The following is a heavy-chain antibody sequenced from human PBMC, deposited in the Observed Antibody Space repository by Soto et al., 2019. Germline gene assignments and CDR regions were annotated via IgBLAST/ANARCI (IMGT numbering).Heavy chain of an antibody. Sequence: QVYLVQSGAEVKQPGSSVKISCKTSGNSFGSYALSWVRQAPGQGLEWMGGVIPVFATANYAQKFRGRMTVTADESTTTVYMNLSSLGSEDTSIEYCTPHITVTGPLDYWGQGTLVSVSS. J-gene: IGHJ4*02. D-gene: IGHD6-19*01. CDR2: VIPVFATA. CDR3: TPHITVTGPLDY. V-gene: IGHV1-69*12. CDR1: GNSFGSYA.